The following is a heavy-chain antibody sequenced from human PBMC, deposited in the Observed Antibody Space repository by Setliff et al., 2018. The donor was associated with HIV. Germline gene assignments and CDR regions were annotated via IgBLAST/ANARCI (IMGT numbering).Heavy chain of an antibody. CDR2: IYPGDSQT. CDR1: GYSFSNYW. V-gene: IGHV5-51*01. J-gene: IGHJ4*02. Sequence: GESLKLSCKGSGYSFSNYWIGWVRQMPGKGLEWMGIIYPGDSQTRYSPSFQGQVTISADKSISTAYLQWSSLKASDTAMYYCARQTLWFGDLPGYWGQGTLVTVSS. D-gene: IGHD3-10*01. CDR3: ARQTLWFGDLPGY.